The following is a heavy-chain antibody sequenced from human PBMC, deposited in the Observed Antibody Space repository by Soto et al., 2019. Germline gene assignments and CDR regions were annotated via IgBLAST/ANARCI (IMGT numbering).Heavy chain of an antibody. CDR3: ARLMITFGGVIDDS. D-gene: IGHD3-16*02. V-gene: IGHV1-2*02. CDR2: IFPNSGGT. Sequence: GASVKVSCKASGYTFTDFYIHWVRQALGQGLEWMGWIFPNSGGTRYAQNFQGRVTMTRDTSISTAYMELSSLRSDDTAVYYCARLMITFGGVIDDSWGQGTLVTVSS. J-gene: IGHJ4*02. CDR1: GYTFTDFY.